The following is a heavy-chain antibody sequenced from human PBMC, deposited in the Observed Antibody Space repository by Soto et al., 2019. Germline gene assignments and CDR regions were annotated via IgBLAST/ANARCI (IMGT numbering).Heavy chain of an antibody. V-gene: IGHV4-39*01. D-gene: IGHD3-22*01. J-gene: IGHJ4*02. CDR3: TLNYCDGSGYLY. CDR1: GGSISSGCYF. Sequence: SETLSLTCAVSGGSISSGCYFWGWIRQPPGKGLEWLGAINHNGGTHHNPSLKSRVIMSVDTAKSQCSLNLNPVTAADTAVYYCTLNYCDGSGYLYWGQGTLVTFSS. CDR2: INHNGGT.